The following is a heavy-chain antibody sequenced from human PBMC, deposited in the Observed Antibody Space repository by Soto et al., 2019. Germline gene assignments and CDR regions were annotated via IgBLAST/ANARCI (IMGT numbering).Heavy chain of an antibody. CDR3: ARGNEYVWGSGSYYYGMDV. V-gene: IGHV3-30-3*01. CDR2: ISYDGSNK. J-gene: IGHJ6*02. D-gene: IGHD3-16*01. CDR1: GFTFSSYA. Sequence: PGGSLRLSCAASGFTFSSYAMHWVRQALGKGLERVAVISYDGSNKYYADSVKGRFTLSRDNSKNTLYLQMNSLRAEDTAVYYCARGNEYVWGSGSYYYGMDVWGEGTKVTVS.